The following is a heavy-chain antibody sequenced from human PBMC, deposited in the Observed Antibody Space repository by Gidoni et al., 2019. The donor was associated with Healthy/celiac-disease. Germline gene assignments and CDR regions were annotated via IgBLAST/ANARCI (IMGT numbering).Heavy chain of an antibody. CDR3: ARDLGGPTVTNSPGY. V-gene: IGHV1-69*06. Sequence: QVQLVQSGAEVKKPGSSVKVSCKASGGTFSSYAISWVRQAPGQGREWMGGIIPLFGTANYAQKFQGRVTITADKSTSTAYMELSSLRSEDTAVYYCARDLGGPTVTNSPGYWGQGTLVTVSS. CDR1: GGTFSSYA. CDR2: IIPLFGTA. D-gene: IGHD4-17*01. J-gene: IGHJ4*02.